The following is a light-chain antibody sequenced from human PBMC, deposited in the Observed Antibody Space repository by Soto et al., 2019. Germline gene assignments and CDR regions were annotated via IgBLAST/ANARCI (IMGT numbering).Light chain of an antibody. CDR1: QSVSSSH. V-gene: IGKV3-20*01. Sequence: IVLTQSTGTLSLSPGKKATLSCRASQSVSSSHLAWYQQKPGQAPRLLIYGASSRATGIPDRFSGSGSGTDFTLTISRLEPEDFAVYYCQQYGSSPSTFGQGTRLEIK. J-gene: IGKJ5*01. CDR2: GAS. CDR3: QQYGSSPST.